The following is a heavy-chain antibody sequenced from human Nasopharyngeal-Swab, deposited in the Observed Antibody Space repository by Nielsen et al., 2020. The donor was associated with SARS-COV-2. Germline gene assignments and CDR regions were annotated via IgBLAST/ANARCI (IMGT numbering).Heavy chain of an antibody. Sequence: SETLSLTCTVSGGAVSSGSYYWNWIRQPPGKGLEWIGYIYYSGSTNYNPSLKSRVTISVDTSKNQFSLKLSSVTAADTAVYYCARVLTTTVTIDYWGQGTLVTVSS. CDR1: GGAVSSGSYY. CDR3: ARVLTTTVTIDY. D-gene: IGHD4-17*01. J-gene: IGHJ4*02. V-gene: IGHV4-61*01. CDR2: IYYSGST.